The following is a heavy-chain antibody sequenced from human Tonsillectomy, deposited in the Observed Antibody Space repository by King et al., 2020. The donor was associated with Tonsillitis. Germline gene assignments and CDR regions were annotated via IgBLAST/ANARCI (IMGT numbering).Heavy chain of an antibody. J-gene: IGHJ6*02. D-gene: IGHD2-21*01. CDR1: GGSISIYY. V-gene: IGHV4-59*01. Sequence: QLQESGPGLVKPSETLSLTCTVSGGSISIYYWSWVRQPPGKGLEWIGYISYSGSTNYNPSLKSRVTISVDTSKNQFSLELSSVTAADTAVYYCARDRVKPSYYSGMDIWGQGTTVTVSS. CDR2: ISYSGST. CDR3: ARDRVKPSYYSGMDI.